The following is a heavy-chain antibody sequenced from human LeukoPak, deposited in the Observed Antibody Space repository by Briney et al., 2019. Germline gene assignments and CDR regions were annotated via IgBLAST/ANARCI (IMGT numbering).Heavy chain of an antibody. CDR1: GFTISSYA. V-gene: IGHV3-23*01. J-gene: IGHJ6*02. CDR2: ISGSGGST. CDR3: AKSMVRGVNGYGMDV. Sequence: GGSLRLSCAASGFTISSYAMSWVRQAPGKGLEWVSAISGSGGSTYYADSVKGRFTISRDNSKNTLYLQMNRLRAEDTAIYYWAKSMVRGVNGYGMDVWGQGTTVTVSS. D-gene: IGHD3-10*01.